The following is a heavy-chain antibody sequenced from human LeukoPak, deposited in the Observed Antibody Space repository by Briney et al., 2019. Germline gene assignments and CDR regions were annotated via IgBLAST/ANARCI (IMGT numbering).Heavy chain of an antibody. CDR3: ARTNPFYYFDY. CDR1: GGSISSGGYY. J-gene: IGHJ4*02. V-gene: IGHV4-31*03. CDR2: IYYSGST. Sequence: SETLSLTCTVSGGSISSGGYYWSWIRQHPGKGLEWIGYIYYSGSTYYNPSLKSRVTISVDTSKNQFSLKLSSVTAADTAAYYCARTNPFYYFDYWGQGTLVTVSS.